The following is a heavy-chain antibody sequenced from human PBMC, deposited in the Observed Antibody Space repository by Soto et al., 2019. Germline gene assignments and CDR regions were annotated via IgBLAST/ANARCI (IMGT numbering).Heavy chain of an antibody. Sequence: GESLKISCKGSGYSFSSYWIGWVRQMPGKGLEWMGIIYPGDSDTRYSPSFQGQVTISADKSISTAYLQWSSLKASDTAIFYCARLGLGSSSWYNWFDPWGQGTLVTVSS. CDR2: IYPGDSDT. J-gene: IGHJ5*02. D-gene: IGHD6-13*01. V-gene: IGHV5-51*01. CDR1: GYSFSSYW. CDR3: ARLGLGSSSWYNWFDP.